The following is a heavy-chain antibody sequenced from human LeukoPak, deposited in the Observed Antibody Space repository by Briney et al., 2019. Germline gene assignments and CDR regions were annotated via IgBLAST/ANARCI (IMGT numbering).Heavy chain of an antibody. Sequence: SETLSLTCAVSGYSISSGYYWGWIRQPPGKGLEWIGSLYHSGNTYYNPSLKSRVTISVDTSMNQFSLKLRSVTAADTAVYYCLAISSWYYFDYWGQGALVTVFS. CDR2: LYHSGNT. V-gene: IGHV4-38-2*01. J-gene: IGHJ4*02. CDR3: LAISSWYYFDY. D-gene: IGHD6-13*01. CDR1: GYSISSGYY.